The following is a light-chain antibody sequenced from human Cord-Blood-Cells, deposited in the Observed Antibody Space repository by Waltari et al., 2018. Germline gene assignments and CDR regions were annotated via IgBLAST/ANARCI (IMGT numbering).Light chain of an antibody. CDR2: KDS. CDR1: ALPKQY. CDR3: QSADSSGTWV. Sequence: SYELTQPPSVPVSPGQTARITCAGHALPKQYADWYQQKPGQAPVLVIYKDSERPSGIPERFSGSSSGTTVTLTISGVQAEDEADYYCQSADSSGTWVFGGGTKLTVL. V-gene: IGLV3-25*03. J-gene: IGLJ3*02.